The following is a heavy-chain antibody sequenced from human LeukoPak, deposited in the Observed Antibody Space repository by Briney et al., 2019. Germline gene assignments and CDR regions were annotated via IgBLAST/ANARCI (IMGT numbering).Heavy chain of an antibody. D-gene: IGHD3-22*01. J-gene: IGHJ4*02. V-gene: IGHV3-23*01. CDR2: ISGSGGST. CDR3: AIDSSGYSDDY. CDR1: GFTFDDYG. Sequence: GGSLRLSCAASGFTFDDYGMSWVRQAPGKGLEWVSAISGSGGSTYYADSVKGRFTISRDNSKNTLYLQMNSLRAEDTAVYYCAIDSSGYSDDYWGQGTLVTVSS.